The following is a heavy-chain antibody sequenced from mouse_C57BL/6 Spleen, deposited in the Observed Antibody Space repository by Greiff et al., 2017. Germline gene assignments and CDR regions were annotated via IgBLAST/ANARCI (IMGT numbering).Heavy chain of an antibody. J-gene: IGHJ2*01. Sequence: VKPGASVKMSCKASGYTFTTYPIEWMKQNHGKSLEWIGNFHPYNDDTKYNEKFKGKATLTVEKSSSTVYLELSRLTSDDSAVYYCARSLYYGSSPYFDYWGQGTTLTVSS. CDR3: ARSLYYGSSPYFDY. CDR2: FHPYNDDT. D-gene: IGHD1-1*01. V-gene: IGHV1-47*01. CDR1: GYTFTTYP.